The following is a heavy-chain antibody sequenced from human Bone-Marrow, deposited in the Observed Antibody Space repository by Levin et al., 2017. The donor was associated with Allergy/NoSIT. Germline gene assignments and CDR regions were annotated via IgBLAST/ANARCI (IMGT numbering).Heavy chain of an antibody. CDR3: AKDDYGDAFDI. Sequence: PGGSLRLSCAASGFTFDDYAMHWVRQAPGKGLEWVSGISWNSGSIGYADSVKGRFTISRDNAKNSLYLQMNSLRAEDTALYYCAKDDYGDAFDIWGQGTMVTVSS. J-gene: IGHJ3*02. V-gene: IGHV3-9*01. CDR1: GFTFDDYA. CDR2: ISWNSGSI. D-gene: IGHD4-17*01.